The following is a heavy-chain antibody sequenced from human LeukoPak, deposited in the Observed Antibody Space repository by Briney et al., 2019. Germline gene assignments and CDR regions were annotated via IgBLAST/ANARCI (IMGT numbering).Heavy chain of an antibody. Sequence: PGGSLRLSCAASGFTFSSYAMSWVRQAPGKGLEWVSAISGSGGSTYYADSVKGRFTISRDNSKNTLYLQMNSLRAEDTAVYYCAKRSVVVPAAIQGLRTFWYFDLWGRGTLVTVSS. CDR1: GFTFSSYA. CDR3: AKRSVVVPAAIQGLRTFWYFDL. V-gene: IGHV3-23*01. D-gene: IGHD2-2*02. J-gene: IGHJ2*01. CDR2: ISGSGGST.